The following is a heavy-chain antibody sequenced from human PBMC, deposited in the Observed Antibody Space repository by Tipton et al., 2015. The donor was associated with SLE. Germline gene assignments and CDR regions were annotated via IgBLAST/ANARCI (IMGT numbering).Heavy chain of an antibody. CDR2: ISSSGSTI. CDR1: GFTFSSYE. V-gene: IGHV3-48*03. D-gene: IGHD3-3*01. CDR3: ASLGRSGVSY. Sequence: QLVQSGGGLVQPGGSLRLSCAASGFTFSSYEMNWVRQAPGKGLEWVSYISSSGSTIYYADSVKGRFTISRDNAKNSLYPQMNSLRAEDTAVYYCASLGRSGVSYWGQGTLVTVSS. J-gene: IGHJ4*02.